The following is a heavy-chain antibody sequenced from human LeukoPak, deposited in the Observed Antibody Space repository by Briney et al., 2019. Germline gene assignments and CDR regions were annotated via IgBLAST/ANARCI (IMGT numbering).Heavy chain of an antibody. J-gene: IGHJ3*02. CDR3: ARDLSYYYDSSGHDAFDI. V-gene: IGHV3-23*01. Sequence: GGSLRLSCAASGFSFSKAWMSWVRQAPGKGLEWVSAISGSGGSTYYADSVKGRFTISRDNSKNTLYLQMNSLRAEDTAVYYCARDLSYYYDSSGHDAFDIWGQGTMVTVSS. D-gene: IGHD3-22*01. CDR1: GFSFSKAW. CDR2: ISGSGGST.